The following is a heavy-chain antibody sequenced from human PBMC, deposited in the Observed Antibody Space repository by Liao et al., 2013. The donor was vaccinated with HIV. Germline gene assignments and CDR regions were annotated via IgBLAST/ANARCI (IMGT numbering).Heavy chain of an antibody. D-gene: IGHD5-12*01. CDR2: IYYSGST. J-gene: IGHJ4*02. V-gene: IGHV4-59*01. Sequence: QVQLQESGPRLVKPSETLSLTCTVSGGSISSYYWSWIRQPPGKGLEWIGYIYYSGSTNYNPSLKSRVTISVDTSKNQFSLKLSSVTAADTAVYYCARTSGKTPGFDYWGQGTLVTVSS. CDR1: GGSISSYY. CDR3: ARTSGKTPGFDY.